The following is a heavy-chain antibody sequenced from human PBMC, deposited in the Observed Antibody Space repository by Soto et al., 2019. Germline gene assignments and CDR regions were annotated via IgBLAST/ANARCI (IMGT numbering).Heavy chain of an antibody. D-gene: IGHD3-10*01. CDR1: GDSISSYN. CDR3: VRQGIGVLHGLVDV. V-gene: IGHV4-4*09. J-gene: IGHJ6*02. Sequence: QVQLQESGPGLVKPSETLSLTCTVSGDSISSYNLAWIGQPPGKGLEWIGYFRSGGGTSYNPPLKSRVAISADTYTRQFSLRLSSVTAADTAVYYCVRQGIGVLHGLVDVWGQGTTVTVSS. CDR2: FRSGGGT.